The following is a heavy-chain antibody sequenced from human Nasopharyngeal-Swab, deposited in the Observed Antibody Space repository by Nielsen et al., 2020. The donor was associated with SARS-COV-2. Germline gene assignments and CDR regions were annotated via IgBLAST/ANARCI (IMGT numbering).Heavy chain of an antibody. Sequence: WIRQPPGKGLEWIGSIYYSGSTYYNPSLKSRVTISVDTSKNQFSLKLSSVTAADTAVCYCARHDRDIVVVGPWGQGTLVTVSS. V-gene: IGHV4-39*01. CDR2: IYYSGST. J-gene: IGHJ5*02. D-gene: IGHD2-2*01. CDR3: ARHDRDIVVVGP.